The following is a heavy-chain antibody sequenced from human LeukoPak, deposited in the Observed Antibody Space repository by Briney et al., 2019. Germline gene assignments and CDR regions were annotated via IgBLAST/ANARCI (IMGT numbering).Heavy chain of an antibody. CDR1: EFTYSNYA. J-gene: IGHJ3*02. D-gene: IGHD1-1*01. CDR2: ISDIGAST. Sequence: GGSLRLSCAPSEFTYSNYAMSWVRHAPGKGLEWVSDISDIGASTNYVVSVKGRFTISRDNSKNTLYLQMNSLRAEDTAVYYCARKGNGALDIWGQGTMVTVSS. CDR3: ARKGNGALDI. V-gene: IGHV3-23*01.